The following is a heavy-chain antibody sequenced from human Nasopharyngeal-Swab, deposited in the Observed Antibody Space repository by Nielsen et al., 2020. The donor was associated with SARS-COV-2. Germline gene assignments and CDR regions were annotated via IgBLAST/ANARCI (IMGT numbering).Heavy chain of an antibody. CDR2: IWYDGSNK. CDR1: GFTFSSYG. J-gene: IGHJ6*03. V-gene: IGHV3-33*06. Sequence: GESLKISCAASGFTFSSYGMHWVRQAPGKGLEWVAVIWYDGSNKYYADSVKGRFTISRDNSKNTLYLQMNSLRAEDTAVYYCAKGGGSSSWFGDYYYYYYMDVWGKGTTVTVSS. D-gene: IGHD6-13*01. CDR3: AKGGGSSSWFGDYYYYYYMDV.